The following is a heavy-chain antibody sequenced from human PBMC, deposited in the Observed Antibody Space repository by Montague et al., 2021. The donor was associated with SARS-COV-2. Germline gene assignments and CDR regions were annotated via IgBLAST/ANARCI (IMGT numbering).Heavy chain of an antibody. CDR3: ARVEGMIGGITYFDC. J-gene: IGHJ4*02. CDR2: TYYSGST. Sequence: SETLSLTCSVSGASMKSYYWTWVRQSPGKGLQWIGYTYYSGSTSYDPSLQSRLTMTVDTSKNQFTLRLMSVTAADSAVYYCARVEGMIGGITYFDCWGQGLPVAVSS. V-gene: IGHV4-59*01. D-gene: IGHD2-21*01. CDR1: GASMKSYY.